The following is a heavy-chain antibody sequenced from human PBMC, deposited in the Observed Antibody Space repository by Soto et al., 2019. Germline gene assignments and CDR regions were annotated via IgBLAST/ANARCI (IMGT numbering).Heavy chain of an antibody. D-gene: IGHD3-10*01. Sequence: EVQLLESGGGLVQPGGSLRLSCAASGFTFSSYAMSWVRQAPGKGLEWVSAISGSGGSTYYADSVKGRFTISRDNSKNKLYLQMNSLRAEDTAVYYCAKVLLWFGAAPPDYWGQGTLVTVSS. CDR1: GFTFSSYA. V-gene: IGHV3-23*01. CDR3: AKVLLWFGAAPPDY. CDR2: ISGSGGST. J-gene: IGHJ4*02.